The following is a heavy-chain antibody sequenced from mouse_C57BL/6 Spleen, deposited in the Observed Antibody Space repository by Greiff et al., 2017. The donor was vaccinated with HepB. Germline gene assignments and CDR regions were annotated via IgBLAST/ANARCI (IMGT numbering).Heavy chain of an antibody. CDR3: ARFSMVTTGYYAMDY. V-gene: IGHV1-52*01. CDR1: GYTFTSCW. J-gene: IGHJ4*01. Sequence: QVQLQQSGAELVRPGSSVKLSCKASGYTFTSCWMHWVKQRPIQGLEWIGNIDPSDSETHYNQKFKDKATLTVDKSSSTAYMQLSSLTSEDSAVYYCARFSMVTTGYYAMDYWGQGTSVTVSS. D-gene: IGHD2-2*01. CDR2: IDPSDSET.